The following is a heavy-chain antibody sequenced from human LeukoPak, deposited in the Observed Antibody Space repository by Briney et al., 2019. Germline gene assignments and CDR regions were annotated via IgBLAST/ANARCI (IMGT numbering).Heavy chain of an antibody. CDR3: ARDSLYYYYHWGTPDGFDI. D-gene: IGHD3-10*01. J-gene: IGHJ3*02. V-gene: IGHV3-7*01. CDR1: GFTFSSYW. CDR2: IKQDESEK. Sequence: GGSLRLSCAASGFTFSSYWMSWVRQAPGKGLEWVANIKQDESEKYYVDSVKGRFTVSIDNAKNSLYLQMNSLRAEDTAVYYCARDSLYYYYHWGTPDGFDIGGKGKMVTVSS.